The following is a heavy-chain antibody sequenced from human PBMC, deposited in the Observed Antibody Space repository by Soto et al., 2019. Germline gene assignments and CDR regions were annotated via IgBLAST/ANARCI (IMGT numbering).Heavy chain of an antibody. CDR1: GAPIRSHY. V-gene: IGHV4-59*08. CDR3: ARQGWLPGWFDP. D-gene: IGHD5-12*01. Sequence: QVQLQESGPGLVKPSESLSLTCSVSGAPIRSHYWSWIRQPPGKGLEWNGYIYDSGRATYNPYLKSRVTISVDTSKNQFSLNLTSVTAADTAIYYCARQGWLPGWFDPWGQGTLVTVSS. CDR2: IYDSGRA. J-gene: IGHJ5*02.